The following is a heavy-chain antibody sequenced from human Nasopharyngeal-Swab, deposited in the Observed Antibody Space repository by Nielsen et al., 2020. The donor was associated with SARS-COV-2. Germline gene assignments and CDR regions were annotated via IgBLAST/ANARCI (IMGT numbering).Heavy chain of an antibody. CDR2: IYYTGST. J-gene: IGHJ6*04. V-gene: IGHV4-59*08. CDR3: ARHFRGGDV. D-gene: IGHD3-10*01. CDR1: GGSISPYY. Sequence: GSLRPSCTVSGGSISPYYWGWIRQPPGKGLEWIRYIYYTGSTNYNPSLKSRLTISVDRSKNQFSLRLSSVTAADTAVYYCARHFRGGDVWGNGTTVTVSS.